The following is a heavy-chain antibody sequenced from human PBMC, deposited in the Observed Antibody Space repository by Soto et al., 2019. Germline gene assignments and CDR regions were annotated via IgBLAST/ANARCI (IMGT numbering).Heavy chain of an antibody. Sequence: SETLSLTCAVYGGSFSGYYWSWIRQPPGKGLEWIGEINHSGSTNYNPSLKSRVTISVDTSKNQFSLKLSSVTAADTAVYYCARGGYDILTGSKIASYFDYWGQGTLVTVSS. D-gene: IGHD3-9*01. V-gene: IGHV4-34*01. J-gene: IGHJ4*02. CDR2: INHSGST. CDR1: GGSFSGYY. CDR3: ARGGYDILTGSKIASYFDY.